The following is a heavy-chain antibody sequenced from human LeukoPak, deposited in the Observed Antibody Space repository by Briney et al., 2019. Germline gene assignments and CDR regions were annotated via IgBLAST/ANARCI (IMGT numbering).Heavy chain of an antibody. CDR1: GFTFSSYA. J-gene: IGHJ4*02. CDR2: ISASGGST. Sequence: PGGCLRLSCAAPGFTFSSYAMSRVRQAPGKGLEWVSTISASGGSTYYADSVKGRFTISRDNSQNTLYLLMNSLRADDTAEYFCAKGQYNWNDHCDYWGQGTLVSVSS. CDR3: AKGQYNWNDHCDY. V-gene: IGHV3-23*01. D-gene: IGHD1-20*01.